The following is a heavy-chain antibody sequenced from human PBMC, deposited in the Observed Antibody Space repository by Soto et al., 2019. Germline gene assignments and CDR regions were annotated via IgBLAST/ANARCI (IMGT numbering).Heavy chain of an antibody. D-gene: IGHD3-22*01. CDR3: ARSTFWYYHETGGYCGFDN. V-gene: IGHV4-39*01. CDR1: GGSISSSGYY. CDR2: ISYKGTP. J-gene: IGHJ4*01. Sequence: PSETLSLTCTVSGGSISSSGYYWGWIRQPPGKGLEWIGSISYKGTPYYNPSLKSRVTISVDMSKNQFSLNLSSVTAADTAVFYCARSTFWYYHETGGYCGFDNWGHGTLVTVSS.